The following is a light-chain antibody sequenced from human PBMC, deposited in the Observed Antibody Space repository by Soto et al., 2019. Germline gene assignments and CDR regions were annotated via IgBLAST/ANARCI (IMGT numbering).Light chain of an antibody. CDR3: QTWGTVV. CDR2: LNSDGSH. Sequence: QSVLTQSPSASASLGASVKLTCTLSSGHSSYAIAWHQQQPEKGPRYLMKLNSDGSHSKGDGIPDRFSGSSSGAERYLTISSLQSEDEPDYYCQTWGTVVFGGGTKVTVL. CDR1: SGHSSYA. J-gene: IGLJ2*01. V-gene: IGLV4-69*01.